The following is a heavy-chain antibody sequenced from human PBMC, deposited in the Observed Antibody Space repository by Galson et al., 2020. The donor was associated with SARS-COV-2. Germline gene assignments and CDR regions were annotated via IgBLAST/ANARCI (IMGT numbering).Heavy chain of an antibody. CDR1: GFSFNSYT. Sequence: GESLKISCAASGFSFNSYTIYWVRQAPGKGLEWVAVISFDGSNKHYAGSVRGRFTISRDNSKNSLYLQMNSLRAADSAVYYCARDWTLVNTEGSYNPWFGAFDIWGQGTTVTVSS. D-gene: IGHD1-26*01. V-gene: IGHV3-30-3*01. CDR2: ISFDGSNK. CDR3: ARDWTLVNTEGSYNPWFGAFDI. J-gene: IGHJ3*02.